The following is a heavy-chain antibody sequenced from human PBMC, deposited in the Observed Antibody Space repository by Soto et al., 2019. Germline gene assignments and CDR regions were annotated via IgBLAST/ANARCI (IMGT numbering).Heavy chain of an antibody. CDR1: GGSISSGGYY. Sequence: ASETLSLTCTVSGGSISSGGYYWSWIRQHPGKGLEWIGYIYYSGSTYYNPSLKSRVTISVDTSKNQFSLKLSSVTAADTAVYYCARDVQGEVVRGVIIRDGYMDVWGKGTTVTVSS. D-gene: IGHD3-10*01. CDR2: IYYSGST. CDR3: ARDVQGEVVRGVIIRDGYMDV. V-gene: IGHV4-31*03. J-gene: IGHJ6*03.